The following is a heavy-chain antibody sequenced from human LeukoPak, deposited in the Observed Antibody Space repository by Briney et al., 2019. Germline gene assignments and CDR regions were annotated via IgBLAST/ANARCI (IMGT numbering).Heavy chain of an antibody. CDR1: GFTFSSYS. Sequence: SGGSLRLSCAASGFTFSSYSMNWVRQAPGKGLEWVSSISSSSNYIYYADSVKGRFTISRDNSKNTLYLQMNSLRAEDTAVYYCAKGTLYGSVPLDYWGQGTLVTVSS. J-gene: IGHJ4*02. V-gene: IGHV3-21*04. CDR3: AKGTLYGSVPLDY. D-gene: IGHD3-10*01. CDR2: ISSSSNYI.